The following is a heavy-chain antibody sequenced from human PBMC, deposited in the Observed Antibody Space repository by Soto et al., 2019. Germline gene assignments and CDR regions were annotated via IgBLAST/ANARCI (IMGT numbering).Heavy chain of an antibody. J-gene: IGHJ4*02. CDR1: GFTFSSYA. Sequence: SLRLSCAASGFTFSSYAMNWVRQAPGKGLEWVALISYDGSNKYYADSVKGRFTVSRDNARNTLHLQMNSLRAEDTAVYYCATAEVDYWGPGTLVTVSS. CDR2: ISYDGSNK. CDR3: ATAEVDY. V-gene: IGHV3-30-3*01.